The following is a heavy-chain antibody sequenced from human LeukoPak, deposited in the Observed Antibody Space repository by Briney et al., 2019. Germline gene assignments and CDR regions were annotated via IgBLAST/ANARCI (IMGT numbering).Heavy chain of an antibody. CDR1: GFTISSHW. J-gene: IGHJ4*02. V-gene: IGHV3-7*01. Sequence: GGSLRLSCAASGFTISSHWITWVRQAAGEGLDWVANIKHVCRETHYVYSGKCRFTVSRDNAKNSLYLQMNSLRAEDTAVYYCARYLRSGPADYWAQGTLVTVSS. CDR3: ARYLRSGPADY. CDR2: IKHVCRET. D-gene: IGHD3-3*01.